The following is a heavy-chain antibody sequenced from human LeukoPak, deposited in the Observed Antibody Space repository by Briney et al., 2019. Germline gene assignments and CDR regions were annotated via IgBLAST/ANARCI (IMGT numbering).Heavy chain of an antibody. CDR2: IQYSGST. CDR3: ARQDYGDYLPPIDY. CDR1: GGSISSYY. J-gene: IGHJ4*02. V-gene: IGHV4-59*08. Sequence: SETLSLTCTVSGGSISSYYWSWIRQPPGKGLEWIGYIQYSGSTNYNPSLKSRVTISVDTSRNQFSLKLNSVTAADTAVYYCARQDYGDYLPPIDYWGQGTLVTVSS. D-gene: IGHD4-17*01.